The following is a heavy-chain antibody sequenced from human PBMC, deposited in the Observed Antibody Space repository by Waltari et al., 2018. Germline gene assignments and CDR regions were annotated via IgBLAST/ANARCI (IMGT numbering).Heavy chain of an antibody. Sequence: QVQLQQWGAGLLKPSETLSLTCAVYGGSFSGYYWSWIRPPPGTGLEWIGEINHSGSTNYNPSLKSRVTISVDTSKNQFSLKLSSVTAADTAVYYCARGLFTDCSGGSCYSGWFDPWGQGTLVTVSS. V-gene: IGHV4-34*01. J-gene: IGHJ5*02. CDR2: INHSGST. D-gene: IGHD2-15*01. CDR1: GGSFSGYY. CDR3: ARGLFTDCSGGSCYSGWFDP.